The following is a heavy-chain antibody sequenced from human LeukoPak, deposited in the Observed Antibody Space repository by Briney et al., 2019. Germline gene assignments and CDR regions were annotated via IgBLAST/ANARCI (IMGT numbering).Heavy chain of an antibody. J-gene: IGHJ4*02. Sequence: SETLSLTCSVSGGSISGYYWSWIRQPPGKGLEWIGDIYYSGSTNYNPSLKSRLTISVDTSKNQFSLKLSSVTAADTAVYYCASASVAGTDFDYWGQGTPVTVSS. CDR2: IYYSGST. D-gene: IGHD6-19*01. CDR1: GGSISGYY. V-gene: IGHV4-59*12. CDR3: ASASVAGTDFDY.